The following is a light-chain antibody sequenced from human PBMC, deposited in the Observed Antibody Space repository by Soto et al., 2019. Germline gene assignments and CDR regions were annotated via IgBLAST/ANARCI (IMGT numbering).Light chain of an antibody. CDR1: QSVNNNY. CDR2: GAS. J-gene: IGKJ1*01. CDR3: QQYGSSGWT. Sequence: EIVLTQSPGTLSLSPGERATLSCRTSQSVNNNYLAWYQQKPGQAPRLLIYGASSRATGIPDRFSGSGSGTDFTLTISRLEPEDFAVYYCQQYGSSGWTFGQGTKVDIK. V-gene: IGKV3-20*01.